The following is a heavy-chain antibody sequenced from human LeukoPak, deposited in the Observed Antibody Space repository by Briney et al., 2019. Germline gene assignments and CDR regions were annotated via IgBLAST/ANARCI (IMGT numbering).Heavy chain of an antibody. J-gene: IGHJ4*02. CDR1: GFTFDDYA. V-gene: IGHV3-9*01. CDR3: AKDTIEVAGTDSFDY. CDR2: INWNSGRI. Sequence: PGRSLRLSCAASGFTFDDYAMHWVRHAPGKGLEWVSGINWNSGRIGYADSVKGRFTISRDNAKNSLYLQMNSLRAEDTALYYCAKDTIEVAGTDSFDYWGQGTLVTVSS. D-gene: IGHD6-19*01.